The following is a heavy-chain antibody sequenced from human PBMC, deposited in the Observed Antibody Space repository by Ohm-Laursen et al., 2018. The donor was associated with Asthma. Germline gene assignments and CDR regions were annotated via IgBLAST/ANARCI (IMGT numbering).Heavy chain of an antibody. J-gene: IGHJ6*02. Sequence: SLRLSCAASGFTFSSYAMHWVRQAPGKGLEWVAVISYDGSNKYYADSVKGRFTISRDNSKNTLYLQMNSLRAEDTAVYYCAREGRTVTPTRPLYYYGMDVWGQGTTVTVSS. D-gene: IGHD4-17*01. V-gene: IGHV3-30*04. CDR2: ISYDGSNK. CDR1: GFTFSSYA. CDR3: AREGRTVTPTRPLYYYGMDV.